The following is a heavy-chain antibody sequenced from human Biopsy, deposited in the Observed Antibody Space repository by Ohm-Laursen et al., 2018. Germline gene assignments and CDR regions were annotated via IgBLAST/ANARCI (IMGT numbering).Heavy chain of an antibody. CDR3: ARDYGLELGGLEAFDI. CDR1: GGSLSSYY. V-gene: IGHV4-4*07. D-gene: IGHD1-7*01. Sequence: PSQTLSLTCTVSGGSLSSYYWSWIRQPAGKGLEWIGRVYTSGSTSYNPSLESRVTMSVVTSKNQFSLKVTSMTAADTALYYCARDYGLELGGLEAFDIWGQGTMVTVSS. J-gene: IGHJ3*02. CDR2: VYTSGST.